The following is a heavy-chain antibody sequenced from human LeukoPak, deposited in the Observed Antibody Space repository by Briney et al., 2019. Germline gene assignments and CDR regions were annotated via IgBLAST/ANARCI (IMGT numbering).Heavy chain of an antibody. D-gene: IGHD6-19*01. J-gene: IGHJ1*01. CDR1: GFTFSSYG. V-gene: IGHV3-30*18. CDR2: ISYGGTNK. CDR3: VKNGAPAVDYFQH. Sequence: SGGSLRLSCAASGFTFSSYGMHWVRQAPGKGLEWVAVISYGGTNKYYADSVKGRFTNSRDNAKNTVYLQMNSLRAEDTAVYCWVKNGAPAVDYFQHWGQGTLVTVSS.